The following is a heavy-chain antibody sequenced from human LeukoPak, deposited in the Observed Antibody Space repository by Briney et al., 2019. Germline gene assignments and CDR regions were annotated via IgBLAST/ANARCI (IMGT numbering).Heavy chain of an antibody. CDR3: ARVSIVVVPAAWFDP. J-gene: IGHJ5*02. CDR2: INPNSGGT. CDR1: GYTFTGYY. D-gene: IGHD2-2*01. Sequence: ASVKVSCKASGYTFTGYYMRWVRQAPGQGLEWMGWINPNSGGTNYAQKFQGRVTMTRDTSISTAYMELSRLRSDDTAVYYCARVSIVVVPAAWFDPWGQGTLVTVSS. V-gene: IGHV1-2*02.